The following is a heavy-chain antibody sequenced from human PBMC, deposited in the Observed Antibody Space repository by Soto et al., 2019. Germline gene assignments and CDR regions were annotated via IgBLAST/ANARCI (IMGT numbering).Heavy chain of an antibody. D-gene: IGHD5-18*01. CDR1: GGSINTYY. Sequence: PXGTLSLTFTVSGGSINTYYWNWIRQPSGKGLEWIGRIYSSGSTSYSPSLKSRVTMSVDTSKSQFSLKLSSVTAADTAMYYCARVPQRGYSLYSGILDVWGQGSTVTVSS. V-gene: IGHV4-4*07. CDR3: ARVPQRGYSLYSGILDV. J-gene: IGHJ6*02. CDR2: IYSSGST.